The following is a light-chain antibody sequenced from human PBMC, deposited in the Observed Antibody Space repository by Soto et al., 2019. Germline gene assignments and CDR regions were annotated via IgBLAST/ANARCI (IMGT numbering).Light chain of an antibody. CDR2: KAS. CDR1: QSIDSW. Sequence: DIQMTQSPSTMSASVGDRVTITFRSSQSIDSWLAWYQQKPGKAPKFLMYKASNLESGVPSRFSGSGSETEFTLTISSLQPDDFATYYCQHYKSYPWTFGQGTRLEIK. V-gene: IGKV1-5*03. J-gene: IGKJ5*01. CDR3: QHYKSYPWT.